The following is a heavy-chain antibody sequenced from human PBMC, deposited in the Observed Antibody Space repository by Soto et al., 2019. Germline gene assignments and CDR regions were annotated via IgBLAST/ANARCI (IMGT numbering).Heavy chain of an antibody. D-gene: IGHD6-25*01. CDR1: GFTFSDHY. J-gene: IGHJ4*02. CDR2: SRNEVNSYTT. CDR3: ARLESSSGYYYFDS. V-gene: IGHV3-72*01. Sequence: PGGSLRLSCAASGFTFSDHYMDWVRQAPGKGLQWVGRSRNEVNSYTTEYAASVKGRFTISRDGSENSLYLHMNSLKTEDTAVYYCARLESSSGYYYFDSWGQGTLVTVSS.